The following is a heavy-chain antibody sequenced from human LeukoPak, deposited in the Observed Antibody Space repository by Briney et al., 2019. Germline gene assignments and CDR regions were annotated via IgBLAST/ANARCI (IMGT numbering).Heavy chain of an antibody. D-gene: IGHD5-24*01. V-gene: IGHV1-18*01. CDR1: GYTFTSYG. CDR3: ARGIGRDGYNWYCFDY. Sequence: GASVKVSCKASGYTFTSYGISWVRQAPGQGLEWMGWISAYNGNTNYAQKLQGRVTMTTDTSTSTAYMELRSLRSDDTAVYYCARGIGRDGYNWYCFDYWGQGTLVTVSS. CDR2: ISAYNGNT. J-gene: IGHJ4*02.